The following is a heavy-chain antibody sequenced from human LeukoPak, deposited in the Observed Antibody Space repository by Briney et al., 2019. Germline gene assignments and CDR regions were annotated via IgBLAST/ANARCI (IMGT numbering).Heavy chain of an antibody. D-gene: IGHD6-19*01. Sequence: ASVKVSCKASGYTFTSYYMHWVRQAPGQGLEWMGIINPSGGSTSYAQKFQGRVTMTRGTSTSTVYMELSSLRSEDTAVYYCAREPRIAVAGPYYYYYGMDVWGQGTTVTVSS. V-gene: IGHV1-46*01. CDR2: INPSGGST. J-gene: IGHJ6*02. CDR3: AREPRIAVAGPYYYYYGMDV. CDR1: GYTFTSYY.